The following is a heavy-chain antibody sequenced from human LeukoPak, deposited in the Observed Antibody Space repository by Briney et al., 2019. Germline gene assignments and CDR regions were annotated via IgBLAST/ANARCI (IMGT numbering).Heavy chain of an antibody. CDR2: IYHSGST. V-gene: IGHV4-38-2*02. Sequence: SETLSLTCTVSAYSISSGYYWGWIRQPPGKGLEWIGSIYHSGSTYYNPSLKSRVTISVDTSKNQFSLKLSSVTAADTAVYFCAGYHVYGVTTPPLGYWGQGTLVTVSS. CDR1: AYSISSGYY. D-gene: IGHD4-17*01. CDR3: AGYHVYGVTTPPLGY. J-gene: IGHJ4*02.